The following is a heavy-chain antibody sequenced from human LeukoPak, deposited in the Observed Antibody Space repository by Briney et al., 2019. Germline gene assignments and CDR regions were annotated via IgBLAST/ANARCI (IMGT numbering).Heavy chain of an antibody. J-gene: IGHJ4*02. Sequence: GTSVKISCKASGYTFTNFDINWVRQAPGQGLEWMGWMNPNSGNTGYAQKFQGRGTMTKNTSKSTAYMELSSLRSDDTAVYYCARVDRIPATNDYWGQGTLVTVSS. CDR2: MNPNSGNT. V-gene: IGHV1-8*01. D-gene: IGHD6-13*01. CDR3: ARVDRIPATNDY. CDR1: GYTFTNFD.